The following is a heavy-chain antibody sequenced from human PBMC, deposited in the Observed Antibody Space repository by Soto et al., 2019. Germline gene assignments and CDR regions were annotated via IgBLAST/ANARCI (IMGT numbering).Heavy chain of an antibody. V-gene: IGHV3-64*01. J-gene: IGHJ4*02. CDR2: MSSNGGST. CDR3: ARLGRAVSSYYFDY. Sequence: EVQLVESGGGLVQPGGSLRLSCAASGFTFSSYAMHWVRQAPGKGLEYVSAMSSNGGSTYYANSVKGRFTISRDNSKNTLYLQMGSLRAEDMAVYYCARLGRAVSSYYFDYWGQGTLVTVSS. D-gene: IGHD7-27*01. CDR1: GFTFSSYA.